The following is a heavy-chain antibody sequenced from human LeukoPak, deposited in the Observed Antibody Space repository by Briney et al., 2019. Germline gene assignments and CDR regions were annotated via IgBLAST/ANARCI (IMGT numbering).Heavy chain of an antibody. CDR1: GFTLSSFE. CDR2: ISSSGSTI. V-gene: IGHV3-48*03. D-gene: IGHD6-13*01. CDR3: ARGVSSSWLKYFDY. J-gene: IGHJ4*02. Sequence: GGSLRLFCAASGFTLSSFEMNWVRQAPGKGLEWVSYISSSGSTIYYADSVEGRFTVSRDNAKNSLYLQMNSLRAEDTAVYYCARGVSSSWLKYFDYWGQGTLVTVSS.